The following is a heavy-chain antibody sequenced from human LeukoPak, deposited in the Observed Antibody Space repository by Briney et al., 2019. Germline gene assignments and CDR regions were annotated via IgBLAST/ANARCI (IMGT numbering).Heavy chain of an antibody. CDR2: ISYDGSNK. Sequence: GGSLRLSCAASGFTFSSYAMHWVRQAPGKGLEWVAVISYDGSNKYYADSVKGRFTISRDNSKNTLYLQMNSLRAEDTAVYYCAREGSSDAFDTWGQGTMVTVSS. J-gene: IGHJ3*02. CDR3: AREGSSDAFDT. D-gene: IGHD6-6*01. V-gene: IGHV3-30*04. CDR1: GFTFSSYA.